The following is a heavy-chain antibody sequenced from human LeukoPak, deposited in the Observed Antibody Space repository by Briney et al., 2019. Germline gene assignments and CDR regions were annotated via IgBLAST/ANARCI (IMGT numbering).Heavy chain of an antibody. Sequence: PSETLSLTCAVYGGSFSGYYWSWIRQLPGKGLEWIGEINHSGSTNYNPSLKSRVTISVDTSKNQFSLKLSSVTAADTAVYYCARGRGGIAAAAPWYWGQGTLVTVSS. CDR3: ARGRGGIAAAAPWY. D-gene: IGHD6-13*01. CDR2: INHSGST. V-gene: IGHV4-34*01. J-gene: IGHJ4*02. CDR1: GGSFSGYY.